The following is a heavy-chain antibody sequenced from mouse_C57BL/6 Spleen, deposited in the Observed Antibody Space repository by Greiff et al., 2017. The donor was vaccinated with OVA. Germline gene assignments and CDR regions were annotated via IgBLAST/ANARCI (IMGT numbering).Heavy chain of an antibody. Sequence: VKLVESGAELVRPGTSVKMSCKASGYTFTNYWIGWAKQRPGHGLEWIGDIYPGGGYTNYNEKFKGKATLTADKSSSTAYMQFSSLTSEDSAIYYCARRGDSKGGYFDVWGTGTTVTVSS. CDR3: ARRGDSKGGYFDV. CDR2: IYPGGGYT. D-gene: IGHD2-5*01. J-gene: IGHJ1*03. V-gene: IGHV1-63*01. CDR1: GYTFTNYW.